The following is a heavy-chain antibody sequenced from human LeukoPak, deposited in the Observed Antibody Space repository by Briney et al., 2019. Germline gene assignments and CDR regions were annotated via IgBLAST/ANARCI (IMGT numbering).Heavy chain of an antibody. CDR2: INPSGGST. CDR3: ARSDRGYYYDSITGSDI. Sequence: ASVKVSCKASGYTFTSYYMHWVRQAPGQGLEWMGIINPSGGSTSYAQKFQGRVTMTRDMSTSTVYMELSSLRSEDTAVYYCARSDRGYYYDSITGSDIWGQGTMVTVSS. CDR1: GYTFTSYY. V-gene: IGHV1-46*01. J-gene: IGHJ3*02. D-gene: IGHD3-22*01.